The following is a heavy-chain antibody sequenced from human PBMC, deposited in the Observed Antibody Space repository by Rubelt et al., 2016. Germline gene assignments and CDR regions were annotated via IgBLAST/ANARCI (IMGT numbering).Heavy chain of an antibody. CDR3: ARDPWRGVKDY. D-gene: IGHD3-16*01. CDR1: GFTFSGYA. J-gene: IGHJ4*02. CDR2: ISGSGGST. Sequence: GGGLVQPGGSLRLSCAASGFTFSGYAMSWVRQAPGKGLEWVSAISGSGGSTYYADSVKGRFTISRDNPKNKLYLQRNSLRAEDTAVYYCARDPWRGVKDYWGQGTLVTVSS. V-gene: IGHV3-23*01.